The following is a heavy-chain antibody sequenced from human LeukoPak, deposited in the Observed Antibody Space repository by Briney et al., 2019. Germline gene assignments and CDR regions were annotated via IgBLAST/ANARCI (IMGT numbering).Heavy chain of an antibody. D-gene: IGHD6-25*01. J-gene: IGHJ5*02. CDR1: GFSLSTSGVG. CDR2: IYWNDDK. V-gene: IGHV2-5*01. Sequence: SGPTLVNPTQTLTLTCTFSGFSLSTSGVGVGWIRQPPGKALEWLALIYWNDDKRFSPSLKSRLTITKDTSKNQVVLTMTNMDPVDTATYYRVKRTRGWFDPWGQGTLVTVSS. CDR3: VKRTRGWFDP.